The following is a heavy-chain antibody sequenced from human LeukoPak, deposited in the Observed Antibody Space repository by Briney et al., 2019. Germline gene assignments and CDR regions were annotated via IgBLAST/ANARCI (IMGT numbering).Heavy chain of an antibody. CDR3: ARARLVVPAAWGN. Sequence: ASVKVSCKASGYTFTGYYMHWVRQAPGQGLEWMGWINPNSGGTNYAQKFQGRVTMTRDTSISTAYMELSRLRSDDTAVYYCARARLVVPAAWGNWGQGTLVTVSS. D-gene: IGHD2-2*01. V-gene: IGHV1-2*02. CDR1: GYTFTGYY. CDR2: INPNSGGT. J-gene: IGHJ4*02.